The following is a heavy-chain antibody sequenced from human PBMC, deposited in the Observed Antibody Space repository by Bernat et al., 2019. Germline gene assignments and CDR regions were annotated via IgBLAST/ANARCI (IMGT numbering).Heavy chain of an antibody. CDR1: GYTFTSYG. CDR2: ISAYNGNT. CDR3: ARSGVLRYFDWLSLFDY. V-gene: IGHV1-18*01. D-gene: IGHD3-9*01. Sequence: QVQLVQSGAEVKKPGALVKVSCKASGYTFTSYGISWVRQAPGQGLEWMGWISAYNGNTNYAQKLQGRVTMTTDTSTSTAYMELRSLRSDDTAVYYCARSGVLRYFDWLSLFDYWGQGTLVTVSS. J-gene: IGHJ4*02.